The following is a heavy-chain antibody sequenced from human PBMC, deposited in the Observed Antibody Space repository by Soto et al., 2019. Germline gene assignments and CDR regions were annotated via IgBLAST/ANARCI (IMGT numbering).Heavy chain of an antibody. V-gene: IGHV1-69*13. D-gene: IGHD4-17*01. J-gene: IGHJ6*02. CDR3: ARVPRNGDYDDYYYYGMDV. Sequence: GASVKVSCKASGGTFSSYAISWVRRAPGQGLEWMGGIIPIFGTANYAQKFQGRVTITADESTSTAYMELSSLRSEDTAVYYCARVPRNGDYDDYYYYGMDVWGQGTTVTVSS. CDR2: IIPIFGTA. CDR1: GGTFSSYA.